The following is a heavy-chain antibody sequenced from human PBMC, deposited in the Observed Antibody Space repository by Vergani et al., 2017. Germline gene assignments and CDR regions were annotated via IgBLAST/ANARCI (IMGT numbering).Heavy chain of an antibody. CDR3: AKEAYDYVWGSFMDV. CDR1: GFTFSRHW. CDR2: VNPEGTNT. V-gene: IGHV3-74*01. Sequence: EVQLLESGGGLVQPGGSLRLSCAASGFTFSRHWMHWVRQAPGKGLVWVSRVNPEGTNTPYADSVKGRFTISRDNAKNMMYLQLNSLRDEDTAVYYCAKEAYDYVWGSFMDVWGQGTTVTVSS. J-gene: IGHJ6*02. D-gene: IGHD3-16*01.